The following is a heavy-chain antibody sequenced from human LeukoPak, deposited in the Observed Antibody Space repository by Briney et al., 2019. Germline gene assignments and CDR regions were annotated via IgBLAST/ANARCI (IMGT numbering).Heavy chain of an antibody. V-gene: IGHV4-39*01. CDR3: ASPRRSSGWGLDY. D-gene: IGHD6-19*01. J-gene: IGHJ4*02. CDR1: GGSISSSSYY. CDR2: IYYSGST. Sequence: KPSETLSLTCTVSGGSISSSSYYWGWIRQPPGKGLEWIGSIYYSGSTYYNPSLKSRVTISVDTSKNQFSLKLSSVTAADTAVYYCASPRRSSGWGLDYWGQGTLVTVSS.